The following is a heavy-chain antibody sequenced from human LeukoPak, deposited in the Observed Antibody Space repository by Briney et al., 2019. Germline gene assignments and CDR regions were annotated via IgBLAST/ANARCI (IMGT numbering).Heavy chain of an antibody. CDR2: ISGSDSTT. D-gene: IGHD3-10*01. J-gene: IGHJ4*02. CDR1: GFTFSSYA. V-gene: IGHV3-23*01. Sequence: PGGSLRLSCAASGFTFSSYAMNWVRQAPGKGLEWVSAISGSDSTTYYADSVKGRFTISRDKSKNTLYLQMNSLRAEDTAVYYCAKDLSVVRGVRNFDYWGQGTLVTVSS. CDR3: AKDLSVVRGVRNFDY.